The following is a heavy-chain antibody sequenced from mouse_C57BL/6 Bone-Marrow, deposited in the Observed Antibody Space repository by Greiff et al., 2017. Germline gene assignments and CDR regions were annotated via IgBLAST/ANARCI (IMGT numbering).Heavy chain of an antibody. CDR3: ARGGSYGEYYFDY. D-gene: IGHD1-1*02. CDR2: FHPYNDDT. J-gene: IGHJ2*01. CDR1: GYTFTTYP. Sequence: VQLQQPGAELVKPGASVKMSCKASGYTFTTYPIEWMKQNHGKSLEWIGNFHPYNDDTKYNEKFKGKATLTVEKSSSTVYLELSRLTSNDSAICYCARGGSYGEYYFDYWGQGTTLTVSS. V-gene: IGHV1-47*01.